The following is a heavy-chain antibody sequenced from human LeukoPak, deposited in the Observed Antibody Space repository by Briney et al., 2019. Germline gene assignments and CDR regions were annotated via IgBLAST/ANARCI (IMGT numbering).Heavy chain of an antibody. CDR2: IIPILGIA. CDR3: AREAYGSGSPDY. CDR1: GGTFSSYA. J-gene: IGHJ4*02. V-gene: IGHV1-69*04. Sequence: SVKVSCKASGGTFSSYAISWVRQAPGQGLEWMGRIIPILGIANYAQKFQGRVTITADKSTSTAYMELSSLRSEDTAVYYCAREAYGSGSPDYWGQGTLVTVSS. D-gene: IGHD3-10*01.